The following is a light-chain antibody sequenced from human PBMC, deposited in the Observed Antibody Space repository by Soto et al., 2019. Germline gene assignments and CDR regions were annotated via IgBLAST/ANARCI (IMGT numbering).Light chain of an antibody. V-gene: IGLV2-14*01. CDR1: SSDVGGYNY. CDR3: SSYTSGFYV. Sequence: QSVLTQPASVSGSPGQSITISCTGTSSDVGGYNYVSWYQQHPGKAPKLMIYYVSDRPSGVSNRFSGSKSGNTASLSISGLQAEDEADYYCSSYTSGFYVFGTGTKVTVL. J-gene: IGLJ1*01. CDR2: YVS.